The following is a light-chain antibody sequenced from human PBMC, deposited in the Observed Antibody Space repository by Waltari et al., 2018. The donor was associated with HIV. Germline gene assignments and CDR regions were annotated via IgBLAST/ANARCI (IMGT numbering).Light chain of an antibody. CDR3: SAWDDSVSGRL. Sequence: QSVLTQPPSTSGTPGPRVTISCSGSNSNIGNNYVYWYQQVPGTAPKLLIYRNSQRPSGVPDRFSGSKSGTSASLAISGLRSEDEADYYCSAWDDSVSGRLFGGGTKLTVL. J-gene: IGLJ3*02. CDR2: RNS. CDR1: NSNIGNNY. V-gene: IGLV1-47*01.